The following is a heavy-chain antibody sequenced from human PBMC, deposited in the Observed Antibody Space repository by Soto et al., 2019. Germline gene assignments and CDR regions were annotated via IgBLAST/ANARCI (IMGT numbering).Heavy chain of an antibody. J-gene: IGHJ4*02. CDR1: GFSLSSYS. D-gene: IGHD6-13*01. V-gene: IGHV3-48*02. CDR3: ARSWDQQLVPPDY. Sequence: SLRLSCAASGFSLSSYSMNWVRQAPGKGLEWVSYISSSSSTIYYADSVKGRFTIFRDNAKNSLYLQMNSLRDDDTAVYYCARSWDQQLVPPDYWGQGTLVTVSS. CDR2: ISSSSSTI.